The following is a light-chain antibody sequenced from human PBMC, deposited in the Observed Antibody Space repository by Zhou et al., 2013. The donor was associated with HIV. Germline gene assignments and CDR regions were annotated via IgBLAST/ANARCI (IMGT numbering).Light chain of an antibody. CDR3: QQCHRPYT. CDR1: QSISSW. V-gene: IGKV1-5*03. CDR2: KAS. J-gene: IGKJ2*01. Sequence: DIQMTQSPSTLSASVGDRVTITCRASQSISSWLAWYQQKPGKAPKLLIYKASSLESGVPSRFSGSGSGTEFTLTISSLQPNDFAIYFCQQCHRPYTFGQGTKLE.